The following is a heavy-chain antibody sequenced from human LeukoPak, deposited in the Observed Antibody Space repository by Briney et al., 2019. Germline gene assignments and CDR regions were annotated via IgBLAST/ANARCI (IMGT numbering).Heavy chain of an antibody. CDR2: IRSKAYGGTT. D-gene: IGHD3-10*01. Sequence: GGSLRLSCTASGFTFGDYAMSWFRQAPGKGLEWVGFIRSKAYGGTTEYAASVKGRFTISRDDSKSIAYLQMNSLKTEDTAVYYCTTVPRLLYYYGSGYYFDYWGQGTLVTVSS. CDR3: TTVPRLLYYYGSGYYFDY. CDR1: GFTFGDYA. J-gene: IGHJ4*02. V-gene: IGHV3-49*03.